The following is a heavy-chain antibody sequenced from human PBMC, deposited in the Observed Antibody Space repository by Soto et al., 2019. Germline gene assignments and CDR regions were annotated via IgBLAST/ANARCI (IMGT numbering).Heavy chain of an antibody. Sequence: QVQLVESGGGVVQPGRSLRLSCAASGFTFSSYGMHWVRQAPGKGLEWVAVIWYDGSNKYYADSVKGRFTISRDNSKNTLYLQMNSLRAEDTAVYYCARGNIRYSSGYGTYYYFGMDVW. J-gene: IGHJ6*01. CDR2: IWYDGSNK. CDR1: GFTFSSYG. D-gene: IGHD3-22*01. CDR3: ARGNIRYSSGYGTYYYFGMDV. V-gene: IGHV3-33*01.